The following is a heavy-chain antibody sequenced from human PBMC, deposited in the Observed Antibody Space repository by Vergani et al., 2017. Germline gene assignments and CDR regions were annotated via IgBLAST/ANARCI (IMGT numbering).Heavy chain of an antibody. CDR1: GYTFTSYY. V-gene: IGHV1-46*03. CDR3: ARVQGEYSSGWHEFGLDY. D-gene: IGHD6-19*01. Sequence: QVQLVQSGAEVGKPGASVKISYKASGYTFTSYYMHWVRQAPGQGLEWMGIINPSGGSTSYAQKFQGRVTMTRDTSTSTVYMELSSLRSEDTAVYYCARVQGEYSSGWHEFGLDYWGQGTLVTVSS. J-gene: IGHJ4*02. CDR2: INPSGGST.